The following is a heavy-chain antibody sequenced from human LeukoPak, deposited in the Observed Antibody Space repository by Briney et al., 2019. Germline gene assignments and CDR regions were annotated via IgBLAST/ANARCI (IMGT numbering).Heavy chain of an antibody. CDR3: ARGLGDHIVVVPAASSWFDP. Sequence: PGRSLRLSCAASGFTFSSYGMHWVRQAPGKGLEWVAVIWYDGSNKYYADSVKGRFTISRDNSKNTLYLQMNSLRAEDTAVYYCARGLGDHIVVVPAASSWFDPWGQGTLVTVSS. CDR1: GFTFSSYG. CDR2: IWYDGSNK. V-gene: IGHV3-33*01. J-gene: IGHJ5*02. D-gene: IGHD2-2*01.